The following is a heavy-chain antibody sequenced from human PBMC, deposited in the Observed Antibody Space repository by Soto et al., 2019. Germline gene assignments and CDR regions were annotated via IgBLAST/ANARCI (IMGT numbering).Heavy chain of an antibody. V-gene: IGHV4-38-2*02. CDR1: GYSIRSGYY. Sequence: SETLSLTCSVSGYSIRSGYYWGWVRQAPEKGLEWLGSVYHNGIMFHNPSFQSRVTISVDTSKNQFSLNLRSVTAADTAVYYCAALWFGELAFNYWGHGILVTVSS. J-gene: IGHJ4*01. D-gene: IGHD3-10*01. CDR3: AALWFGELAFNY. CDR2: VYHNGIM.